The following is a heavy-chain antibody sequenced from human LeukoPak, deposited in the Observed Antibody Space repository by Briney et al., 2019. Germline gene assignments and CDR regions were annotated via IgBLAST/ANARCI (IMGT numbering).Heavy chain of an antibody. Sequence: ASVKVSCKASGYTFTGYYMHWVRQAPGQGLEWMGWMNPNSGNTGYAQKFQGRVTMTRNTSISTAYMELSSLRSEDTAVYYCARVVPAAENHYYYYYMDVWGKGTTVTISS. CDR3: ARVVPAAENHYYYYYMDV. D-gene: IGHD2-2*01. CDR1: GYTFTGYY. J-gene: IGHJ6*03. V-gene: IGHV1-8*02. CDR2: MNPNSGNT.